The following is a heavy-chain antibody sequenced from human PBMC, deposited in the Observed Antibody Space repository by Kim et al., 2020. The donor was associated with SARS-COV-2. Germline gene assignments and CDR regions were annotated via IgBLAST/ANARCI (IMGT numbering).Heavy chain of an antibody. V-gene: IGHV3-33*01. Sequence: GGSLRLSCAASGFTFSSYGMHWVRQAPGKGLEWVAVIWYDGSNKYYADSVKGRFTISRDNSKNTLYLQMNSLRAEDTAVYYCARDFVPDSSGWTTYFDYWGQGTLVTVSS. D-gene: IGHD6-19*01. CDR3: ARDFVPDSSGWTTYFDY. J-gene: IGHJ4*02. CDR1: GFTFSSYG. CDR2: IWYDGSNK.